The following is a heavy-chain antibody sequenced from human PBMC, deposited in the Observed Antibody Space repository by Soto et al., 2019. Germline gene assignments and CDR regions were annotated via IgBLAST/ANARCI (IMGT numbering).Heavy chain of an antibody. CDR3: AGLFGDYVSY. CDR1: GGSISSGDYY. CDR2: ISYSGSA. J-gene: IGHJ4*02. V-gene: IGHV4-39*01. Sequence: SETLSLTCTVSGGSISSGDYYWGWIRQPPGKGLEWIGSISYSGSAYYSPSLKSRVTISVDTSKNQFSLNLSSVIAADTAVYYCAGLFGDYVSYWGQGTLVTVSS. D-gene: IGHD4-17*01.